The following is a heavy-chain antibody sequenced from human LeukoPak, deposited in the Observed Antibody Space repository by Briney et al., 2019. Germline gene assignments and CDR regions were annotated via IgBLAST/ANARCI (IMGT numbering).Heavy chain of an antibody. CDR2: ISGSGGST. V-gene: IGHV3-23*01. J-gene: IGHJ4*02. CDR1: GFTFSSYA. Sequence: GGSLRLSCAASGFTFSSYAMSWVRQAPGKGLEWVSAISGSGGSTYYADSVKGRFTISRDNSKNTLYLQMNSLRAEDTAVYYCAKVILDFWSGYYWPEYYFDYWGQGTLVTVPS. CDR3: AKVILDFWSGYYWPEYYFDY. D-gene: IGHD3-3*01.